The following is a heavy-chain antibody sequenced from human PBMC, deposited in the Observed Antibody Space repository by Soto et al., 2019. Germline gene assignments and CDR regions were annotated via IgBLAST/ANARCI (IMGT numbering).Heavy chain of an antibody. V-gene: IGHV4-4*07. D-gene: IGHD2-21*02. Sequence: SETLSLTCTVSGGSISSYYWSWIRQPAGKGLEWIGRIYTSGSTNYNPSLESRVTMSVDTSKNQFSLKLSSVTAADTAVYYCARDRAYCGADCYSLDYWGQGTLVTVSS. CDR2: IYTSGST. J-gene: IGHJ4*02. CDR3: ARDRAYCGADCYSLDY. CDR1: GGSISSYY.